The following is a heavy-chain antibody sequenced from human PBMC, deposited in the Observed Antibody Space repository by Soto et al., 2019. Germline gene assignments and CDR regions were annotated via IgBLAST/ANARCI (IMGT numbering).Heavy chain of an antibody. V-gene: IGHV3-64*01. CDR1: GFTLSGYA. J-gene: IGHJ6*03. CDR3: ARRARPDFYYMDV. Sequence: EVQLAESGGGLAQPGGSLRLSCAASGFTLSGYARNWVGRAPGKGREYVSGISSNGVDTYYANSVQGRFTISRDNSKNTVYLQMGSLRPEDMAVYYCARRARPDFYYMDVWGKGTTVTVSS. CDR2: ISSNGVDT. D-gene: IGHD6-6*01.